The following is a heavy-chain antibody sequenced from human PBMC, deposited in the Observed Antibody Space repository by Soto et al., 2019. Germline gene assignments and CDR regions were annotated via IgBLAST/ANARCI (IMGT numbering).Heavy chain of an antibody. D-gene: IGHD3-22*01. CDR2: IYSGGST. CDR1: GFTVSSNY. J-gene: IGHJ4*02. Sequence: GGSLRLSCAASGFTVSSNYMSWVRQAPGKGLEWVSVIYSGGSTYYADSVKGRFTISRDNSKNTLYLQMNSLRAEDTAVYYCAREALTMRKAHWGQGTLVTVSS. CDR3: AREALTMRKAH. V-gene: IGHV3-53*01.